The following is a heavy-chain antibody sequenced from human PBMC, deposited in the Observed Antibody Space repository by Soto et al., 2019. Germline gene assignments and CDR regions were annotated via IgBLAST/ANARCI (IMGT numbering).Heavy chain of an antibody. V-gene: IGHV3-30*18. CDR3: AKDNGGGNFFVCFDL. J-gene: IGHJ5*02. Sequence: GSLRLSCAASGFSFRNYCMRWVRQAPGKGLEWVAIISYEGSRISYTPSVKGRFTISRDNSKNAVFLQMNRLTPYDTAVYSCAKDNGGGNFFVCFDLWGQGTLVTVSS. D-gene: IGHD2-15*01. CDR1: GFSFRNYC. CDR2: ISYEGSRI.